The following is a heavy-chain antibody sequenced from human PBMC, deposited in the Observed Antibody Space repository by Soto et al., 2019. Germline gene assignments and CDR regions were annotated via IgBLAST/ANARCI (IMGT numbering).Heavy chain of an antibody. D-gene: IGHD2-2*01. V-gene: IGHV3-30*18. Sequence: GGSLRLSCAASGFTFSSYAMHWVRQAPGKGLEWVAVISYDGSNKYYADSVKGRFTISRDNSKNTLYLQMNSLRAEDTAVYYCAKFPGYCSSTSCYGRDYWGQGTLVTVSS. J-gene: IGHJ4*02. CDR1: GFTFSSYA. CDR3: AKFPGYCSSTSCYGRDY. CDR2: ISYDGSNK.